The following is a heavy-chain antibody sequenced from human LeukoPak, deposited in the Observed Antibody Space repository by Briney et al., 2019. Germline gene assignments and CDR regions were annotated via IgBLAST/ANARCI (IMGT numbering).Heavy chain of an antibody. D-gene: IGHD6-13*01. CDR2: IYSGGST. J-gene: IGHJ6*02. CDR3: ARDKRIAAAGTYYYYGMDV. Sequence: GGSLRLSCAASGFTVSSNYMSWVRQAPGKGLEWVSVIYSGGSTYYADSVKGRFTLSRHNSKNTLYLQMNSLRAEDTAVYYCARDKRIAAAGTYYYYGMDVWGQGTTVTVSS. V-gene: IGHV3-53*04. CDR1: GFTVSSNY.